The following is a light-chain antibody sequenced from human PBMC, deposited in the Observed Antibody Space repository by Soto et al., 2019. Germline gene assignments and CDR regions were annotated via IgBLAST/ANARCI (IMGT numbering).Light chain of an antibody. Sequence: DIKMTQSPSTLSASFGDRFTITCRASQSISRWLAWYQQTPGKAPQALIYAASSLKSGVPSRFSGNGSGTEFTLTSSSLQPDDFATYYCQQYNTYSTFGQGTRLEIK. V-gene: IGKV1-5*01. CDR3: QQYNTYST. CDR1: QSISRW. J-gene: IGKJ5*01. CDR2: AAS.